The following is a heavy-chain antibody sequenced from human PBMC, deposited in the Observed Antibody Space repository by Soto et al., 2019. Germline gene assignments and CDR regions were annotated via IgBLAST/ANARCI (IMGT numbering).Heavy chain of an antibody. V-gene: IGHV1-8*01. CDR3: AREKPSYGVYV. J-gene: IGHJ6*02. Sequence: QVQLVQSGAEVKKPGASVKVSCKASGYTFTSYDINWVRQATGQGLEWMGWMNPNSGNTGYAQKCQGRVTCTRNSSISTSYRGLSSLRFCDTAVYYCAREKPSYGVYVGGQGNTVTVSS. CDR1: GYTFTSYD. CDR2: MNPNSGNT.